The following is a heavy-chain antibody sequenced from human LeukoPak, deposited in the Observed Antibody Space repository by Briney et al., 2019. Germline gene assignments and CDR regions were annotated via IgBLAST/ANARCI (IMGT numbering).Heavy chain of an antibody. Sequence: GGSLRLSCAASGFTFSSYSMNWVRQAPGKGLEWVSSISSSSSYIYYADSVKGRFTISRGNAKNSLYLQMNSLRAEDTAVYYCARELGSGSSYDAFDIWGQGTMVTVSS. J-gene: IGHJ3*02. CDR3: ARELGSGSSYDAFDI. V-gene: IGHV3-21*01. CDR2: ISSSSSYI. D-gene: IGHD6-19*01. CDR1: GFTFSSYS.